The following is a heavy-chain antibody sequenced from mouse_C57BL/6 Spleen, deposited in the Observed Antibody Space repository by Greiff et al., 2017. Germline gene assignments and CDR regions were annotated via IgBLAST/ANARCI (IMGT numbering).Heavy chain of an antibody. CDR1: GYTFTSYW. CDR3: AKGSGYGSLFAY. D-gene: IGHD2-2*01. CDR2: INPSNGGT. J-gene: IGHJ3*01. Sequence: QVQLKQSGTELVKPGASVKLSCKASGYTFTSYWMHWVKQRPGQGLEWIGNINPSNGGTNYNEKFKSKATLTVDKSSSTAYMQLSSLTSEDSAVYYCAKGSGYGSLFAYWGQGTLVTVSA. V-gene: IGHV1-53*01.